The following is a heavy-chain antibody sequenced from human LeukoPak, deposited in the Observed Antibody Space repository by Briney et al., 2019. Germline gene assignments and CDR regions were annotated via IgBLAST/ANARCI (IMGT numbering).Heavy chain of an antibody. J-gene: IGHJ4*02. D-gene: IGHD3-10*01. Sequence: PGGSLRLSCAASGFTFSSYGMHWIRQPPGKGLEWIGEINHSGSTNYNPSLKSRVAISVDTSKNQFSLKLSSVTAADTAVYYCARRTSGSYPYWGQGTLVTVSS. CDR1: GFTFSSYG. CDR2: INHSGST. V-gene: IGHV4-34*01. CDR3: ARRTSGSYPY.